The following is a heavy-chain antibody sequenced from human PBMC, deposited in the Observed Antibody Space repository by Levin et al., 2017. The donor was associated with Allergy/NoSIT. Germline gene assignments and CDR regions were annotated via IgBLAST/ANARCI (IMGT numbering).Heavy chain of an antibody. CDR3: ARGVSPNY. CDR1: GYTFTGYY. Sequence: ASVKVSCKASGYTFTGYYMHWVRQAPGQGLEWMGWITIYNGNTNYAQNFQGRVTLTSDTSTNTAYMELTSLRFDDTAVYYCARGVSPNYWGQGTLVTVSS. V-gene: IGHV1/OR15-2*02. J-gene: IGHJ4*02. CDR2: ITIYNGNT.